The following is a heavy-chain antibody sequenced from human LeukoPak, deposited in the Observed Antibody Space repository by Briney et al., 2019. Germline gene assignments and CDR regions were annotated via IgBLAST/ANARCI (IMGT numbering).Heavy chain of an antibody. D-gene: IGHD3-22*01. J-gene: IGHJ3*01. V-gene: IGHV4-4*07. CDR2: LHASEST. Sequence: SGTLSLTCTVSGAYISNYYWTWVRQTAAQGLEWIGRLHASESTIYNPSLKSRVTMSLDTSKDQMSLTLTSVTAADSAIYYCASLSSGGGFDVWGQGTVVTVSS. CDR1: GAYISNYY. CDR3: ASLSSGGGFDV.